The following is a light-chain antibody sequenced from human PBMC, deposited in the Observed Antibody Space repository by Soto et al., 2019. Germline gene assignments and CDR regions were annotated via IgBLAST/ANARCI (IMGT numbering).Light chain of an antibody. Sequence: EIVMTQSPATLSVSPGERATLSCRASQSVYNNLAWYQQKPGQAPRLLIYGASTRATGIPARFSGSGSGTEFTLTISSLQSEDFATYYCQQSYSTPLTFGGGTKVEIK. V-gene: IGKV3-15*01. CDR1: QSVYNN. CDR3: QQSYSTPLT. CDR2: GAS. J-gene: IGKJ4*01.